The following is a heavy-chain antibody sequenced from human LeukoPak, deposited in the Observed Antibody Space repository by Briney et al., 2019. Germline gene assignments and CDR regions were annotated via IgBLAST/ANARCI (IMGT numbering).Heavy chain of an antibody. CDR3: AKGPLTEVAGTTWDY. CDR2: ISGGGSGT. CDR1: GFTFSRHA. V-gene: IGHV3-23*01. J-gene: IGHJ4*02. D-gene: IGHD6-19*01. Sequence: GGSLRLSCAASGFTFSRHAMGWVRQFPGKGLEWVSAISGGGSGTYYADSVKGRFTISRDNSKNTLLLQMNSLRADDTAVYYCAKGPLTEVAGTTWDYWGQGALVTVSS.